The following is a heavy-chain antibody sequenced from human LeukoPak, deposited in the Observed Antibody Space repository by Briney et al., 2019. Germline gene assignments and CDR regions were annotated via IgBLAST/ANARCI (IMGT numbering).Heavy chain of an antibody. Sequence: GASVKVSRKASGGTFSSYAISWVRQAPGQGLEWMGGIIPIFGTANYAQKFQGRVTITTDESTSTAYMELSSLRSEDTAVYYCARGATGTWDAFDIWGQGTMVTVSS. V-gene: IGHV1-69*05. CDR2: IIPIFGTA. J-gene: IGHJ3*02. CDR1: GGTFSSYA. CDR3: ARGATGTWDAFDI. D-gene: IGHD1-1*01.